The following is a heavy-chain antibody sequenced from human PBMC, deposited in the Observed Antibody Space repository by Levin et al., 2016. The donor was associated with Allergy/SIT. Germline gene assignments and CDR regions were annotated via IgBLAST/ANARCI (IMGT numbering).Heavy chain of an antibody. D-gene: IGHD6-13*01. V-gene: IGHV5-10-1*01. CDR2: IDPSDSYT. CDR3: ASSSPRIAAADRYYYYGMDV. J-gene: IGHJ6*02. CDR1: GYSFTSYW. Sequence: GESLKISCKGSGYSFTSYWISWVRQMPGKGLEWMGRIDPSDSYTNYSPSFQGHVTISADKSISTAYLQWSSLKASDTAMYYCASSSPRIAAADRYYYYGMDVWGQGTMVTVSS.